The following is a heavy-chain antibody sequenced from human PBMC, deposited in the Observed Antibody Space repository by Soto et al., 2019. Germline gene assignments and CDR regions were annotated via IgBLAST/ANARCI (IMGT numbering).Heavy chain of an antibody. Sequence: SSETLSLTCTVSGGSISSSSYYWGWIRQPPGKGLEWIGSIYYSGSTYYNPSLKSRVTISVDTSKNQFSLKLSSVTAADTAVYYCARQWSDYWGQGTLVTVSS. CDR2: IYYSGST. D-gene: IGHD2-8*01. CDR3: ARQWSDY. J-gene: IGHJ4*02. V-gene: IGHV4-39*01. CDR1: GGSISSSSYY.